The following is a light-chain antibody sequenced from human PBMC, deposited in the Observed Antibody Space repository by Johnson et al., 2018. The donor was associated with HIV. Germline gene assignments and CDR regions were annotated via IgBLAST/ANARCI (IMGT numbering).Light chain of an antibody. J-gene: IGLJ1*01. CDR1: SSNIGNSY. CDR2: DNN. Sequence: QAVLTQPPSVSAAPGQKVTISCSGSSSNIGNSYVSWYQQLPGTAPKLLIYDNNKRPSGIPDRFSGSKSGTSATLGITGLQTGEEAAYYCGTWDSGRSAVRGYVFGTGTKVTVL. CDR3: GTWDSGRSAVRGYV. V-gene: IGLV1-51*01.